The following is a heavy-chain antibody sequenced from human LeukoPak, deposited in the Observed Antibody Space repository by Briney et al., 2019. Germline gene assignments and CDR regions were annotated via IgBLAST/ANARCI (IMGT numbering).Heavy chain of an antibody. V-gene: IGHV3-49*04. D-gene: IGHD6-13*01. CDR3: TGDSGYSSSW. J-gene: IGHJ4*02. CDR1: GFTFGDYA. Sequence: GGSLRLSCTASGFTFGDYAMSWVRQAPGKGLEWVGFIRSRAYGATTEYAASVKGRFTISRDDSKSIAYLQLNSLKTEDTAVYYCTGDSGYSSSWGGQGTLVTVSS. CDR2: IRSRAYGATT.